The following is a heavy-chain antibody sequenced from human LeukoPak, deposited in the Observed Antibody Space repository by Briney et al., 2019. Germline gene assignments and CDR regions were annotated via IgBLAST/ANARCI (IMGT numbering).Heavy chain of an antibody. V-gene: IGHV4-34*01. D-gene: IGHD3-22*01. CDR3: AREDYYYDSSGYSRYFDY. Sequence: SETLSLTCAVYGGSFSGYYWSWIRQPPGKGLEWIGEINHSGSTNYNPSPKSRVTISVDTSKNQFSLKLSSVTAADTAVYYCAREDYYYDSSGYSRYFDYWGQGTLVTVSS. CDR1: GGSFSGYY. J-gene: IGHJ4*02. CDR2: INHSGST.